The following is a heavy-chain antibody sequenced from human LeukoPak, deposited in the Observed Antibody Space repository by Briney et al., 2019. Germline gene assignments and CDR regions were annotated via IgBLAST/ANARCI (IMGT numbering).Heavy chain of an antibody. CDR3: ARFGTAATQVWTGY. J-gene: IGHJ4*02. Sequence: GASVKVSCKAFGGTFSSYAISWVRQAPGQGLEWMGRIIPILGIANYAQKFQGRVTITADKSTSTAYMELSSLRSEDTAVYYCARFGTAATQVWTGYWGQGTLVTVSS. D-gene: IGHD1/OR15-1a*01. CDR1: GGTFSSYA. V-gene: IGHV1-69*04. CDR2: IIPILGIA.